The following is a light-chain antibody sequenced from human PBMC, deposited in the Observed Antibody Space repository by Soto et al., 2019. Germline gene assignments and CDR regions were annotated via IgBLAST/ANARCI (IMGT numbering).Light chain of an antibody. CDR2: EAS. J-gene: IGKJ4*01. CDR1: QSVSSR. CDR3: QHHNSYPLT. V-gene: IGKV1-5*01. Sequence: DIAMTQSPATLSASVGDRVTITCRASQSVSSRLVWHQQQRGKDAQRLIYEASSLESGVPSRFSGSGSGTDFTLTTISLQPDDFATEYCQHHNSYPLTFGGGTKVEIK.